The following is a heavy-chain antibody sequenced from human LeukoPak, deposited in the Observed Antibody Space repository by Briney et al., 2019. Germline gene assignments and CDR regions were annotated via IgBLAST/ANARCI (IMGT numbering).Heavy chain of an antibody. CDR3: ARGYYDYVWGSYRIHFDY. V-gene: IGHV4-59*13. CDR1: GGSISSYY. CDR2: IYYSGST. D-gene: IGHD3-16*02. J-gene: IGHJ4*02. Sequence: SETLSLTCTVSGGSISSYYWSWIRQPQGKGLEWIGYIYYSGSTNYNPSLKSRVTISVDTSKNQFSPKLSSVTAADTAVYYCARGYYDYVWGSYRIHFDYWGQGTLVTVSS.